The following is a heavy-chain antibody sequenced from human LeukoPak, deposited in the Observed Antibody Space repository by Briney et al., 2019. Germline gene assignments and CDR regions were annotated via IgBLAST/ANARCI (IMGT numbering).Heavy chain of an antibody. V-gene: IGHV1-69*05. CDR2: IILIFGTV. D-gene: IGHD6-13*01. CDR1: GGTFSSYA. J-gene: IGHJ6*03. Sequence: GASVKVSCKASGGTFSSYAISWVRQAPGQGLEWMGGIILIFGTVNYAQKFQGRVTITTDESTSTAYMELSSLRSEDTAVYYCAREGIAAAGGYMDVWGKGTTVTVSS. CDR3: AREGIAAAGGYMDV.